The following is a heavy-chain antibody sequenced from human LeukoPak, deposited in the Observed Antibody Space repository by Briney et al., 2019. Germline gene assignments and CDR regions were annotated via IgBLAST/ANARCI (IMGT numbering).Heavy chain of an antibody. V-gene: IGHV3-9*01. Sequence: GGSLRLSCAASGFTFDDYAMHWVRQAPGKGLEWVSGISWNSGSIGYADSVKGRFTISRDNAKNSLYLQMNSLRAEDTALYYCAKARNYYDFWSGYYRSLDYWGQGTLVTASS. CDR2: ISWNSGSI. D-gene: IGHD3-3*01. CDR3: AKARNYYDFWSGYYRSLDY. CDR1: GFTFDDYA. J-gene: IGHJ4*02.